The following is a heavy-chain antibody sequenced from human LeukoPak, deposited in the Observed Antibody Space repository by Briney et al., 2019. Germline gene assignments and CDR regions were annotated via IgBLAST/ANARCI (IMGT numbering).Heavy chain of an antibody. CDR1: GFTLSNYW. J-gene: IGHJ4*02. D-gene: IGHD2-15*01. CDR3: ARVHQEDY. CDR2: INADGSSA. Sequence: GGSLRLSCAASGFTLSNYWMHWVRQAPGKGLVWVSRINADGSSASYADSVKGRFTISRDNSKNTLYLQMNSLRAEDTAVYYCARVHQEDYWGQGTLVTVSS. V-gene: IGHV3-74*01.